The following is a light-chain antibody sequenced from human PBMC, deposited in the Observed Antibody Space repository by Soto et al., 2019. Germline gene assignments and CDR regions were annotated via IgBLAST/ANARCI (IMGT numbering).Light chain of an antibody. Sequence: QAVVTQEPSQTVSPGGTVTLSCGSTTGDVTRGHWPYWFQQRPGQVPRTLIHDTSNKHSWTPARFSGSLLGGKAALTLSGAQPEDEAEYYCLLFYDGVAVFGGGTQLTVL. CDR2: DTS. CDR1: TGDVTRGHW. CDR3: LLFYDGVAV. J-gene: IGLJ7*01. V-gene: IGLV7-46*01.